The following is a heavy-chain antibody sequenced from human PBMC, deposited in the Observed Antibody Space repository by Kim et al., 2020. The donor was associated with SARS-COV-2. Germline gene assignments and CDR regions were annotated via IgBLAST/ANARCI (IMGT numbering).Heavy chain of an antibody. CDR3: ARGGAYGSGSYSNY. J-gene: IGHJ4*02. V-gene: IGHV1-69*13. CDR1: GGTFSSYA. CDR2: IIPIFGTE. Sequence: SVKVSCKASGGTFSSYAISWVRQAPGQGLEWMGGIIPIFGTENYAQKFQGRVTITADESTSTAYMELSSLRSEDTAVYYCARGGAYGSGSYSNYWGQGTLVTVSS. D-gene: IGHD3-10*01.